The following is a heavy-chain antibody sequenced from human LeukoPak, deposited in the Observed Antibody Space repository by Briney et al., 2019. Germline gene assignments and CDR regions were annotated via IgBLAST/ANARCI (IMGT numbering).Heavy chain of an antibody. D-gene: IGHD3-22*01. J-gene: IGHJ4*02. CDR3: DRRSDY. V-gene: IGHV3-23*01. CDR2: MSGSGSSS. CDR1: GFTFSTHP. Sequence: PGGSLRLSCAASGFTFSTHPMSWVRQSPGKGLEWVSSMSGSGSSSYYEDSVKGRFTISRDNSKNTLYLQMNSLRAEDTAVYYSDRRSDYWGQGTLVTVSS.